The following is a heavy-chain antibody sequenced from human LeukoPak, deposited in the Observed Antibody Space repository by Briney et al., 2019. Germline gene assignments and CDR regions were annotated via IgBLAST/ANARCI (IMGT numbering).Heavy chain of an antibody. CDR1: GFTFSSYG. J-gene: IGHJ4*02. V-gene: IGHV3-30*03. D-gene: IGHD6-19*01. CDR2: ISYDGSNK. Sequence: GGSLRLSCAASGFTFSSYGMHWVRQAPGKGLEWVAVISYDGSNKYYADSVKGRFTISRDNSKNTLYLQMNSLRAEDTAVYYCARVGYLREGGSGWYSDYWGQGTLVTVSS. CDR3: ARVGYLREGGSGWYSDY.